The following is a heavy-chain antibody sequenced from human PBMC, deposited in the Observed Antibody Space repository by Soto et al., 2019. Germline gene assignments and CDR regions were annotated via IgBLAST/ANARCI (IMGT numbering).Heavy chain of an antibody. V-gene: IGHV4-39*01. J-gene: IGHJ5*02. CDR3: ARQPTTGDTDLWFDP. CDR2: IFYSGST. CDR1: GGSISTSRSY. Sequence: SETLSLTCNVSGGSISTSRSYWAWIRQPPGKGLEWPANIFYSGSTYYNPSLAGRVTVSVDTSKNEFSLKLRSVTAADTAVYYCARQPTTGDTDLWFDPWGQGTLVTVSS. D-gene: IGHD2-21*01.